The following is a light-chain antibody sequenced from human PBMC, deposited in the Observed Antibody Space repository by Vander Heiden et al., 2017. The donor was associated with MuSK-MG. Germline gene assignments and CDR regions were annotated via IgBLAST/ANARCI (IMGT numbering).Light chain of an antibody. V-gene: IGKV1-9*01. CDR3: QQLNSYPLT. Sequence: DLPLTHSPSFLAASVGDSVTIPCLAIQVILSSLAWYQQKPGEAPKLLIYAASTLKSGVPSRFSGSGSGTEFTLTISSLQPEDFATYYCQQLNSYPLTFGGGTKVEIK. CDR1: QVILSS. J-gene: IGKJ4*01. CDR2: AAS.